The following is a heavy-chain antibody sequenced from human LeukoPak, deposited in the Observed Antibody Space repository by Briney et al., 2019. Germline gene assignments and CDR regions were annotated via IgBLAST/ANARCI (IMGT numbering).Heavy chain of an antibody. CDR1: GFTFSSYA. CDR2: ISGSGGST. D-gene: IGHD3-10*01. J-gene: IGHJ4*02. Sequence: GGSLRLSCAASGFTFSSYAMSWVRQAPGKGLEWVSAISGSGGSTYYADSVKGRFTISRDNSKNTLYLQMNSLRAEDTAVYYCAKHRDTMVRGVIIQYYFDYWGQGTLVTVSS. V-gene: IGHV3-23*01. CDR3: AKHRDTMVRGVIIQYYFDY.